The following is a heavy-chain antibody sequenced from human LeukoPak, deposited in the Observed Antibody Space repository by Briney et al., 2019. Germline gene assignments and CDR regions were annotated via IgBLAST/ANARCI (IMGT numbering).Heavy chain of an antibody. J-gene: IGHJ5*02. Sequence: GGSLRLSCAASGFTVSSNYMSWVRQAPGKGLEWVSVIYSGGSTYYADSVKGRFTISRHNSKNTLYLQMNSLRSDDTAVYYCARDRGRVTIFGVFTNNWFDPWGQGTLVTFSS. CDR3: ARDRGRVTIFGVFTNNWFDP. V-gene: IGHV3-53*04. D-gene: IGHD3-3*01. CDR1: GFTVSSNY. CDR2: IYSGGST.